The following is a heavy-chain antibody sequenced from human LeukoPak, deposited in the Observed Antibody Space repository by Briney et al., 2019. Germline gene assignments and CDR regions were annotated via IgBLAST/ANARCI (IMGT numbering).Heavy chain of an antibody. V-gene: IGHV3-21*01. J-gene: IGHJ4*02. CDR1: GFTFSSYS. CDR3: ARDDGGIAVAGYDY. CDR2: ISSSGSYI. Sequence: PGGSLRLSCAASGFTFSSYSMNWVRQAPGKGLEWVSSISSSGSYIYYADSVKGRFTISRDNAKNSLYLQMNSLRAEDTAVYYCARDDGGIAVAGYDYWGQGTLVTVSS. D-gene: IGHD6-19*01.